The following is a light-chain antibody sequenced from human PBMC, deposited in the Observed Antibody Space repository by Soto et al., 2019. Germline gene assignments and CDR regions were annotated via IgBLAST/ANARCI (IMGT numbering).Light chain of an antibody. CDR3: QQYNNWPLT. J-gene: IGKJ5*01. CDR1: QSISSN. V-gene: IGKV3-15*01. CDR2: GAS. Sequence: MTQSPSTLSASLGDRVTITFRASQSISSNLAWYQQKPGQAPRLLIYGASSRATGIPVRFSGSGSGTEFTLTISSLQSEDFAVYYCQQYNNWPLTFGQGTRLEIK.